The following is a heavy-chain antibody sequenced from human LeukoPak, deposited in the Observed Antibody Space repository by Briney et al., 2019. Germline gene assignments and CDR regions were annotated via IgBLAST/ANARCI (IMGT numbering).Heavy chain of an antibody. CDR2: IKSKTDGATT. Sequence: GGSLRLSCAASGFTFSKAWMSWVRQAPGKGLEWVGRIKSKTDGATTDYAAPVKGRFTISRDDSKNTLYLQMSSLKIEDTAVYYCTTGPDNGITMIRNYWGQGTLVTVSS. D-gene: IGHD3-10*01. CDR1: GFTFSKAW. CDR3: TTGPDNGITMIRNY. V-gene: IGHV3-15*01. J-gene: IGHJ4*02.